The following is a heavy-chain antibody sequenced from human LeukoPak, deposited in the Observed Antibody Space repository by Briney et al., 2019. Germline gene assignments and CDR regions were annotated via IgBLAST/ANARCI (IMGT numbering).Heavy chain of an antibody. D-gene: IGHD2-15*01. CDR1: GFIFSRYA. CDR2: ISGSGGST. V-gene: IGHV3-23*01. J-gene: IGHJ4*02. CDR3: AKRSGDSYFLDS. Sequence: GGSLRLSCAASGFIFSRYAMTWVRQAPGKGLEWVSSISGSGGSTYYADSVKGRFTISRDTSKSTLYLQMSSLRAEDTAVYYCAKRSGDSYFLDSWGQGTLVTVSS.